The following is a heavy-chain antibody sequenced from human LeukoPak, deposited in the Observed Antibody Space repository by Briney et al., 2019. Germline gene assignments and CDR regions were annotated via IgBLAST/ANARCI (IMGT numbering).Heavy chain of an antibody. CDR1: GGSISSSSYY. V-gene: IGHV4-39*01. J-gene: IGHJ4*02. CDR3: ARETYYDFWSGSETFDY. CDR2: IYYSGST. Sequence: PSETLSLTCTVSGGSISSSSYYWGWIRQPPGKGLEWIGSIYYSGSTYYNPSLKSRVTISVDTSKNQFSLKLSSVTAADTAVYYCARETYYDFWSGSETFDYWGQGTLVTVSS. D-gene: IGHD3-3*01.